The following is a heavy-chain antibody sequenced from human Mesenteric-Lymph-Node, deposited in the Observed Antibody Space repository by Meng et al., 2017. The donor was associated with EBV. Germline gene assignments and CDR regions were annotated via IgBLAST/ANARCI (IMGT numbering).Heavy chain of an antibody. J-gene: IGHJ4*02. D-gene: IGHD5-24*01. CDR2: MNPNSGAT. CDR3: SRDSIYNGQDS. Sequence: LVQSGAEVKKPAPSVNVSCKASGYTFTSYDINWVRQATGQGLEWMGLMNPNSGATGSTQKFQGRVTMTRNTSISTAYMELNSLTSEDTAVYYCSRDSIYNGQDSWGQGTLVTVSS. CDR1: GYTFTSYD. V-gene: IGHV1-8*01.